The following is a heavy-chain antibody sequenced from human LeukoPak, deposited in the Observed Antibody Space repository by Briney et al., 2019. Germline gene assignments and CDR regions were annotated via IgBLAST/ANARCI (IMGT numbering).Heavy chain of an antibody. CDR3: ARDQGLTAPPPYGLDV. CDR1: GFTFSSYG. V-gene: IGHV3-33*01. J-gene: IGHJ6*02. D-gene: IGHD5-18*01. Sequence: GRSLRLSCAASGFTFSSYGMHWVRQAPGKGLEWVAVIWYDGSNKYYADSVKGRFTISRDNSKNTLYLQMNSLRAEETAVYYCARDQGLTAPPPYGLDVWGQGTTVIVSS. CDR2: IWYDGSNK.